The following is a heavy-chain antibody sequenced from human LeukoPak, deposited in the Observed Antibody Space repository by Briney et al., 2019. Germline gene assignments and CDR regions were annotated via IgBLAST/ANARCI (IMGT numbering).Heavy chain of an antibody. V-gene: IGHV3-43*01. Sequence: GGSLRLSCAASGFTFDDYTMHWVRQAPGKGLEWVSLISLDGGSTYYADSVKGRFTISRDNTKNSLYLQMNSLRTEDTALYYCAKGGVEMATIDYWGQGTLVTVSS. J-gene: IGHJ4*02. CDR3: AKGGVEMATIDY. CDR2: ISLDGGST. D-gene: IGHD5-24*01. CDR1: GFTFDDYT.